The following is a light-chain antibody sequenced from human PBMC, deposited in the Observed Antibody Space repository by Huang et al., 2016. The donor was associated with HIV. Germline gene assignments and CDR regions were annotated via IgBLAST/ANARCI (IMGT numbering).Light chain of an antibody. V-gene: IGKV3-11*01. J-gene: IGKJ2*01. CDR1: QGIIRY. Sequence: EIVLTQSPATLSLSPGERATLSCRASQGIIRYLNWYQQKPGQAPRLLSYDASNRATGIPARFSGSGSGTEFSLTISSLEPEDFAVYYCQQRSNWPPYTFGQGTKLEIK. CDR3: QQRSNWPPYT. CDR2: DAS.